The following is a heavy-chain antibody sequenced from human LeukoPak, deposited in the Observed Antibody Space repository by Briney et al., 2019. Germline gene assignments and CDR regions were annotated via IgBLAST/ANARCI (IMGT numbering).Heavy chain of an antibody. V-gene: IGHV1-69*04. CDR3: ARDQRWDYGDYGYYYGMDV. D-gene: IGHD4-17*01. J-gene: IGHJ6*02. CDR2: IIPILGIA. Sequence: GSSVKVSCKASGGTFSSYAISWVRQAPGQGLEWMGRIIPILGIANYAQKFQGRVTITADKSTSTAYMELSSLRSEDTAVYYCARDQRWDYGDYGYYYGMDVWGQGTTVTVSS. CDR1: GGTFSSYA.